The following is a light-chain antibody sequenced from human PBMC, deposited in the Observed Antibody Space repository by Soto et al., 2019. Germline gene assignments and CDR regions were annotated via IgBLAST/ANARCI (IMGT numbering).Light chain of an antibody. V-gene: IGKV3-11*01. J-gene: IGKJ1*01. CDR3: QQRSNWPWT. CDR2: DTS. CDR1: QSVSSS. Sequence: EIELTQSPATLSLSPGERATLSCRASQSVSSSLAWYQQKHGQAPRLLISDTSNRATGIPARFSGSGSGTDLTLTISSLEPEDFAVYYCQQRSNWPWTFGQGTKVDIK.